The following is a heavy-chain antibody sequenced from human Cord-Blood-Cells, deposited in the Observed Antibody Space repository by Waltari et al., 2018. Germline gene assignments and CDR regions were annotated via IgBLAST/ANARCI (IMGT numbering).Heavy chain of an antibody. CDR1: GFPFSRYA. CDR2: ISYDGSNK. CDR3: ASLGGSYLGGDY. D-gene: IGHD1-26*01. J-gene: IGHJ4*02. Sequence: QVQLVESGGGVVQPGRSLRLSCAASGFPFSRYAMHWVRQAPGKGVEWVAVISYDGSNKYYADSVKGRFTISRDNSKNTLYLQMNSLRAEDTAVYYCASLGGSYLGGDYWGQGTLVTVSS. V-gene: IGHV3-30-3*01.